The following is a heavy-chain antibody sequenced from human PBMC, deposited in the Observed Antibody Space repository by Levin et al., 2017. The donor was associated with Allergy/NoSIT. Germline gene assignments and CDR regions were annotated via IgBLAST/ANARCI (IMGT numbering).Heavy chain of an antibody. CDR3: ARGIQWPRQQIEENHFDY. J-gene: IGHJ4*02. Sequence: GGSLRLSCAASGFTFSSYAMHWVRQAPGKGLEWVAVISYDGSNKYYADSVKGRFTISRDNSKNTQYLQMNSLRAEDTAVYYCARGIQWPRQQIEENHFDYWGQGTLVTVSS. D-gene: IGHD6-13*01. V-gene: IGHV3-30*04. CDR2: ISYDGSNK. CDR1: GFTFSSYA.